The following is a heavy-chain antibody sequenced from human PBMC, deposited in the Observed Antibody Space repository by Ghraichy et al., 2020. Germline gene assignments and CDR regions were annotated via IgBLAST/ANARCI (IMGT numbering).Heavy chain of an antibody. D-gene: IGHD3-9*01. CDR3: ARGVGILTGYYRYYFDY. V-gene: IGHV4-34*01. Sequence: SETLSLTCAVYGGSFSGYYWSWIRQPPGKGLEWIGEINHSGSTNYNPSLKSRVTISVDTSKNQFSLKLSSVTAADTAVYYCARGVGILTGYYRYYFDYWGQGTLVTVSS. CDR1: GGSFSGYY. CDR2: INHSGST. J-gene: IGHJ4*02.